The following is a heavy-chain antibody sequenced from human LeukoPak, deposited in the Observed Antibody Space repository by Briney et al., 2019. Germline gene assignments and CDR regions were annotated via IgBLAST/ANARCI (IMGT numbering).Heavy chain of an antibody. D-gene: IGHD3-22*01. J-gene: IGHJ4*02. CDR1: GFTFSSYA. Sequence: GGSLRLSCAASGFTFSSYAMSWVRQAPGKGLEWVSAISGSGGSTYYADSVKGRFTISRDNSKNTLYLQMNSLRAEDTAVYYCARDVGYYDSSGSPGDYWGQGTLVTVSS. CDR2: ISGSGGST. V-gene: IGHV3-23*01. CDR3: ARDVGYYDSSGSPGDY.